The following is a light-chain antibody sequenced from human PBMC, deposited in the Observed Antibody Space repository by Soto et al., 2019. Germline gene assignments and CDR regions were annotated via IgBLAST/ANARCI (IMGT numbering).Light chain of an antibody. CDR1: QSVLYSSNNKNY. V-gene: IGKV4-1*01. J-gene: IGKJ1*01. Sequence: DFAMTQSPDSLAVSLGERATINCKSSQSVLYSSNNKNYLAWYQQKPGQPPKLLIYWASTRESGVPDRFSGSGSGTDFTLTISSLQAEDVAVYYCQQYYSTPRTFGQGTKV. CDR2: WAS. CDR3: QQYYSTPRT.